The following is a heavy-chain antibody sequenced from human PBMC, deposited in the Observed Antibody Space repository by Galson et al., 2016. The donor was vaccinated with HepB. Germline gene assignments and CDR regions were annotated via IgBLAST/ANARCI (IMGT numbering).Heavy chain of an antibody. CDR2: IFPRDSDT. J-gene: IGHJ3*02. V-gene: IGHV5-51*01. D-gene: IGHD1/OR15-1a*01. Sequence: QSGAEVKKPGESLKMSCKGSGYNFTTYWIGWVRQMPGKGLEWMGLIFPRDSDTRYSPSFQGQVTISADKSISTAYLQWSSLKASDTAMYYCARHGGNNCGFVGAFVIWGQGTMVTVSS. CDR1: GYNFTTYW. CDR3: ARHGGNNCGFVGAFVI.